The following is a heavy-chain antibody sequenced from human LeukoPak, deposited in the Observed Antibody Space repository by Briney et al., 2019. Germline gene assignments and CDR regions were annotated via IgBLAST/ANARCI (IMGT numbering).Heavy chain of an antibody. D-gene: IGHD3-3*01. V-gene: IGHV3-21*01. Sequence: GGSLRLSCAASGFTFSSYSMNWVRQAPGKGLEWVSSISSSSSYIYYADSVKGRFAISRDNAKTSLYLQMNSLRAEDTAVYYCARDSGTIFGPTSVDFWGQGTLVTVSS. J-gene: IGHJ4*02. CDR1: GFTFSSYS. CDR3: ARDSGTIFGPTSVDF. CDR2: ISSSSSYI.